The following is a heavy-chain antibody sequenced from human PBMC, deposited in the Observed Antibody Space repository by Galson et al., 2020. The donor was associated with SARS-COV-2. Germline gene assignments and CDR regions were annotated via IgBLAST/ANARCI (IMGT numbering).Heavy chain of an antibody. D-gene: IGHD3-3*01. Sequence: ASVKVPCKASGYNFTDYYIHWVRQAPGQGLEWMGWINPKSGDTNYAQKFEGRVNMTRDTSITTAYMELSRLRADDTAVYYCARVRYYDVWTGEIVDGWGQGTMVAGSS. CDR1: GYNFTDYY. V-gene: IGHV1-2*02. CDR3: ARVRYYDVWTGEIVDG. CDR2: INPKSGDT. J-gene: IGHJ6*02.